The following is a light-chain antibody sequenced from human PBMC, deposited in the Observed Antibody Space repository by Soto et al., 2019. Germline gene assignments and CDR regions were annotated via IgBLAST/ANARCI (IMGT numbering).Light chain of an antibody. CDR3: QQYDSSMYT. CDR2: DTS. CDR1: HSVASRS. Sequence: EIVLTQSPGTLSLSPGERATLSCRASHSVASRSLAWYQQKPGQAPSLLIYDTSSRATGTPDRFSGSGSGADFTLTISRLEPEDFALYYCQQYDSSMYTFGQGTMLEI. J-gene: IGKJ2*01. V-gene: IGKV3-20*01.